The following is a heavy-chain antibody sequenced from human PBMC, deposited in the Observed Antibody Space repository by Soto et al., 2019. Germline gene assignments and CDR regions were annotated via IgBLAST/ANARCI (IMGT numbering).Heavy chain of an antibody. CDR3: ARTAMVGVDY. J-gene: IGHJ4*02. Sequence: SETLSLTCAVSGYSISSGYYWGWIRQPPGKGLEWIGSIYHSGSTYYNPSLKSRVTISVDTSKNQFSLKLSSVTAADTAVYYCARTAMVGVDYWCQGTLVTVSS. CDR1: GYSISSGYY. V-gene: IGHV4-38-2*01. D-gene: IGHD5-18*01. CDR2: IYHSGST.